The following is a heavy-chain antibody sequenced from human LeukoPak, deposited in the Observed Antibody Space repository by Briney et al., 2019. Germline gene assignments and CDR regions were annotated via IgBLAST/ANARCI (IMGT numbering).Heavy chain of an antibody. CDR2: INPNSGGT. Sequence: GASVKVSCKASGYTFTGYYMHWVRQAPGQGLEWMGWINPNSGGTNYPQKFQGRVTMTRDTSISTAYMELSRLRSDDTAVYYCARDINDILTGYNYWGQGTLVTVSS. V-gene: IGHV1-2*02. J-gene: IGHJ4*02. CDR1: GYTFTGYY. D-gene: IGHD3-9*01. CDR3: ARDINDILTGYNY.